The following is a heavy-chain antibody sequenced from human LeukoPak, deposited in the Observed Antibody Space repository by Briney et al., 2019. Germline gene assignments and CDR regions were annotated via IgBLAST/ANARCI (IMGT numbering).Heavy chain of an antibody. J-gene: IGHJ4*02. CDR1: GFTFSSYT. Sequence: WGSLRLSCAASGFTFSSYTMSWVRQAPGKGLEWVSTITTSDGNTYYADSVKGRFTGSRDNSKNTLFLQMNSLRAEDTAVYYCAKDGGLWVSAHWGDSWGRGTLVTVSS. CDR3: AKDGGLWVSAHWGDS. CDR2: ITTSDGNT. D-gene: IGHD7-27*01. V-gene: IGHV3-23*01.